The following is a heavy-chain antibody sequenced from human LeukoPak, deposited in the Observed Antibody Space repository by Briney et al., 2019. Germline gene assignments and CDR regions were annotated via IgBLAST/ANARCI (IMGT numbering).Heavy chain of an antibody. V-gene: IGHV3-30-3*01. CDR3: ARGGDIVATIEDNFDY. Sequence: GRSLRLSCAASGFTFSSYAMPWVRQAPGKGLEWVAVISYDGSNKYYADSVKGRFTISRDNSKNTLYLQMNSLRAEDTAVYYCARGGDIVATIEDNFDYWGQGTLVTVSS. CDR1: GFTFSSYA. J-gene: IGHJ4*02. D-gene: IGHD5-12*01. CDR2: ISYDGSNK.